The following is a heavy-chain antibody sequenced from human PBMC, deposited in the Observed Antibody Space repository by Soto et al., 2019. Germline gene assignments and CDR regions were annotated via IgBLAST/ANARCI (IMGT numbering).Heavy chain of an antibody. V-gene: IGHV4-34*01. CDR2: INHSGST. Sequence: TSETLSLTCAVYGGSFSGYYWSWIRQPPGKGLEWIGEINHSGSTNYNPSLKSRVTISVDTSKNQFSLKLSSVTAADTAVYYCARRSQQQLVRGVNWFDPWGRGTLVTVSS. J-gene: IGHJ5*02. D-gene: IGHD6-13*01. CDR1: GGSFSGYY. CDR3: ARRSQQQLVRGVNWFDP.